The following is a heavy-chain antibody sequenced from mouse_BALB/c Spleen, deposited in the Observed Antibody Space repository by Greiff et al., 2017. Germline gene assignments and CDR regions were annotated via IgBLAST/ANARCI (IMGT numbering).Heavy chain of an antibody. V-gene: IGHV1-82*01. CDR2: IYPGDGDT. CDR1: GYAFSSSW. Sequence: QVQLQQSGPELVKPGASVKISCKASGYAFSSSWMNWVKQRPGQGLEWIGRIYPGDGDTNYNGKFKGKATLTADKSSSTAYMQLSSLTSVDSAVYFCARYRYDYAMDYWGQGTSVTVSS. CDR3: ARYRYDYAMDY. D-gene: IGHD2-14*01. J-gene: IGHJ4*01.